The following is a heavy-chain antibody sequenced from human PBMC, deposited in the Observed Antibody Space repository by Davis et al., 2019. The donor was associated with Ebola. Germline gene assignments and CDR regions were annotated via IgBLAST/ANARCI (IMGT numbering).Heavy chain of an antibody. V-gene: IGHV3-33*01. D-gene: IGHD4-17*01. CDR3: ARGGDRRYFDY. Sequence: GGSLRLSCAASGFTFSSYGMHWVRQAPGKGLEWVAVIWYDGSNKYYADSVKGRFTISRDNSKNTLHLQMNRLRAEDTAVYYCARGGDRRYFDYWGQGTLVTVSS. CDR2: IWYDGSNK. J-gene: IGHJ4*02. CDR1: GFTFSSYG.